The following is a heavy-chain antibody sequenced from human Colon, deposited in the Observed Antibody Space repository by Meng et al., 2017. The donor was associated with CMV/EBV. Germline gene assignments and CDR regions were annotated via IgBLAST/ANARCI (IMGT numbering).Heavy chain of an antibody. Sequence: GSLRLSCSASGFTFSHYAMHWVRQAPGKGLEWVALRSYDGSNILYADSVEGRFTIYRDNSKGTLFLQMNSLKAEDTAVYSCARDAVVETPTRSRVGYFDYWGQGTLVTVSS. J-gene: IGHJ4*02. CDR2: RSYDGSNI. D-gene: IGHD2-15*01. V-gene: IGHV3-30*04. CDR1: GFTFSHYA. CDR3: ARDAVVETPTRSRVGYFDY.